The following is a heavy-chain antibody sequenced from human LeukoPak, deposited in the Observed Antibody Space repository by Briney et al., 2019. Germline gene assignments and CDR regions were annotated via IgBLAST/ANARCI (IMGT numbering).Heavy chain of an antibody. CDR3: ARMAGMVRGDPRASDWFDP. Sequence: SETXXLXCAXXXGXXXGYYWSWIRQPPGKGLEWIGEINHSGSTNYNPSLKSRVTISVDTSKNQFSLKLSSVTAADTAVYYCARMAGMVRGDPRASDWFDPWGQGTLVTVSS. CDR2: INHSGST. J-gene: IGHJ5*02. V-gene: IGHV4-34*01. CDR1: XGXXXGYY. D-gene: IGHD3-10*01.